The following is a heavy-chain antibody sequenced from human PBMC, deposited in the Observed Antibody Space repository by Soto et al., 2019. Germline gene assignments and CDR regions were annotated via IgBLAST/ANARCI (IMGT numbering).Heavy chain of an antibody. Sequence: QVQLVQSGAEVKKPGSSVKVSCKASGGTFSNYAITWVRQAPGQGLEWVGRIIPIFGTTTVAQKFQGRVTRTADESTTTANMELSGLRSDDTAVYYCAKDGGADGYFGNWLDPWGQGTLVTVSS. CDR2: IIPIFGTT. D-gene: IGHD5-12*01. V-gene: IGHV1-69*15. CDR3: AKDGGADGYFGNWLDP. CDR1: GGTFSNYA. J-gene: IGHJ5*02.